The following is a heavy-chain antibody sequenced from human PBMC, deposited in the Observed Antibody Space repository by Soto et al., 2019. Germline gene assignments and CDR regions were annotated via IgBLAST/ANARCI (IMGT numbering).Heavy chain of an antibody. Sequence: GESLKISCKGSGYSFTSYWIGWVRQMPGKGLEWMGIIYPGDSDTRYSPSFQGQVTISADKSISTAYLQWSSLKASDTAMYYCARTNLQAVAGPNFDYWGQGTLVTVSS. J-gene: IGHJ4*02. CDR3: ARTNLQAVAGPNFDY. V-gene: IGHV5-51*01. CDR1: GYSFTSYW. CDR2: IYPGDSDT. D-gene: IGHD6-19*01.